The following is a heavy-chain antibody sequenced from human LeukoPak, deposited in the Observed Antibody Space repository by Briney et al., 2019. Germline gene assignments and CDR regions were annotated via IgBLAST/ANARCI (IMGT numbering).Heavy chain of an antibody. CDR1: GGTFSSYA. J-gene: IGHJ3*02. Sequence: SVKVSCKASGGTFSSYAISWVRQAPGQGLEWMGGIIPIFGTADYAQKFQGRVAITADESTSTAYMELSSLRSEDTAVYYCARVGDGYPGGAFDIWGQGTMVTVSS. CDR3: ARVGDGYPGGAFDI. D-gene: IGHD5-24*01. CDR2: IIPIFGTA. V-gene: IGHV1-69*13.